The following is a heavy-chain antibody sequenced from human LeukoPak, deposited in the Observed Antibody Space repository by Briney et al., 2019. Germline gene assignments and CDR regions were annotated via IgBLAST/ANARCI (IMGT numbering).Heavy chain of an antibody. V-gene: IGHV1-2*06. CDR3: ARQYCSSTSCYFWLDY. CDR1: GYTFTGYY. CDR2: INPNSGGT. Sequence: GASVKVSCKASGYTFTGYYMHWVRQAPGQGLEWMGRINPNSGGTNYAQKFQGRVTMTRDTSISTAYMELSRLRSDDTAVYYCARQYCSSTSCYFWLDYWGLGTLVTVSS. D-gene: IGHD2-2*01. J-gene: IGHJ4*02.